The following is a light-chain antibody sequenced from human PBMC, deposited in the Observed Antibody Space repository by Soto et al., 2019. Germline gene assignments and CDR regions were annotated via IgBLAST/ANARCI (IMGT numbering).Light chain of an antibody. Sequence: QSVLTQPPSASGSPGQSVTISCTGTSSDVGGYNYVSWYQQHPGKAPKLMIYEVIKRPSGVPDRFSGSKSGNPASLTVSGLQAEDEADYYCSSYTGSNNYVIFGGGTKLTVL. J-gene: IGLJ2*01. V-gene: IGLV2-8*01. CDR3: SSYTGSNNYVI. CDR1: SSDVGGYNY. CDR2: EVI.